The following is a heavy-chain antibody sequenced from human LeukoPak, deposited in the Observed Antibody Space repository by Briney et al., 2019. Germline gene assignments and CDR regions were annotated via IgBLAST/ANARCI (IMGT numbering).Heavy chain of an antibody. V-gene: IGHV4-34*01. Sequence: SETLSLTCGVYGGSFSGYWSWIRQPPGAGLEWIAEIKHTGNTNYNPSLKSRVPLSIDTSDHQFSLNLRSVTAADTAVYYCVRGGDGGYYFDSWGQGALVTVSS. D-gene: IGHD3-10*01. J-gene: IGHJ4*02. CDR1: GGSFSGY. CDR2: IKHTGNT. CDR3: VRGGDGGYYFDS.